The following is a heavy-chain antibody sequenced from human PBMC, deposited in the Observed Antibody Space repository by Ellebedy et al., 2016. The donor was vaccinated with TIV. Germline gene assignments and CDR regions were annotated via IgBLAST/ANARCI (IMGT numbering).Heavy chain of an antibody. J-gene: IGHJ3*02. CDR2: INGDGSST. V-gene: IGHV3-74*01. D-gene: IGHD2-8*02. Sequence: PGGSLRLSCAASGFTFSGYWMHWVRQVPGKGLVWVSRINGDGSSTAYADSVKGRFTISRDNAKNTLYLQMNSLRAEDTAVYYCAAVQYWEAAFDIWGHGTMVTVSS. CDR3: AAVQYWEAAFDI. CDR1: GFTFSGYW.